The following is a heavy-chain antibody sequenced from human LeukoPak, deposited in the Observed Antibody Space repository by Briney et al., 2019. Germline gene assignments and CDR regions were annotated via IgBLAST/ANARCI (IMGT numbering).Heavy chain of an antibody. CDR1: GGSINSTRYY. CDR2: IYYSGDT. Sequence: PSETLSLTCTVSGGSINSTRYYWGWIRQPPGKGLEWIGSIYYSGDTHYNPSLRSRVTISVDTSKNQFSLKMNSMTAADTSVYYCATGPMTTRYYYYFYMDVWGKGTTVTVSS. D-gene: IGHD4-11*01. CDR3: ATGPMTTRYYYYFYMDV. J-gene: IGHJ6*03. V-gene: IGHV4-39*01.